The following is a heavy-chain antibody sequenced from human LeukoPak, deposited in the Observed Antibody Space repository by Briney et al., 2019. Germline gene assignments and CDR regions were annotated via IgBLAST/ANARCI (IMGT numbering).Heavy chain of an antibody. V-gene: IGHV2-70*11. CDR1: GFSLSTSGMC. CDR3: ARSSITIFGVVIDY. J-gene: IGHJ4*02. Sequence: ESGPTLVNPTQTLTLTCTFSGFSLSTSGMCVSLIRQPPGKALEWLARIDWDDDKYYSTSLKTRLTISKDTSKNQVVLTMTNMDPVDTATYYCARSSITIFGVVIDYWGQGTLVTVSS. CDR2: IDWDDDK. D-gene: IGHD3-3*01.